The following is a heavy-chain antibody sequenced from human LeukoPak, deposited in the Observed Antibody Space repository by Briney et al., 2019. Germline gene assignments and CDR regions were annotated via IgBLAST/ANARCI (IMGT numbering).Heavy chain of an antibody. CDR3: ARFTPQGYGWGGYNRFDP. Sequence: PSETLSLTCTVSGGSISSGSYYWSWIRQPAGKGLEWIGRIYTSGSTNYNPSLKSRVTISVDTSKNQFSLELSSVTAADTAVYYCARFTPQGYGWGGYNRFDPWGQGTLVTVSS. CDR2: IYTSGST. CDR1: GGSISSGSYY. D-gene: IGHD3-16*01. J-gene: IGHJ5*02. V-gene: IGHV4-61*02.